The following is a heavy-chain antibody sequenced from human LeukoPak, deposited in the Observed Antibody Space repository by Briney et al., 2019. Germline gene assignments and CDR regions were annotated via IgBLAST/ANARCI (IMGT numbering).Heavy chain of an antibody. CDR3: AKGRSSSWYGGVDY. J-gene: IGHJ4*02. CDR2: ISGSGGST. CDR1: GFTFSSYA. Sequence: GGSLRLSCAASGFTFSSYAMSWVRQAPGKGLEWVSAISGSGGSTYYADSVKGRFTISRDNSKNTLYLQMNSLRAEDTAVYYCAKGRSSSWYGGVDYWGQGTLVTVSS. V-gene: IGHV3-23*01. D-gene: IGHD6-13*01.